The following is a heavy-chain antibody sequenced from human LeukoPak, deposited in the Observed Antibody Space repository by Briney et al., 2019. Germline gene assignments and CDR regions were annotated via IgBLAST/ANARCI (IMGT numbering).Heavy chain of an antibody. Sequence: GGSLRLSCAASGFTFSSYAMSWVRQAPGKGLEWVSAISGSGGSTYYADSVKGRFTISRANSKNTLYLQMNSLRAEDTAVYYCAKGRRFLEWLFDYWGQGTLVTVSS. CDR2: ISGSGGST. CDR1: GFTFSSYA. V-gene: IGHV3-23*01. CDR3: AKGRRFLEWLFDY. D-gene: IGHD3-3*01. J-gene: IGHJ4*02.